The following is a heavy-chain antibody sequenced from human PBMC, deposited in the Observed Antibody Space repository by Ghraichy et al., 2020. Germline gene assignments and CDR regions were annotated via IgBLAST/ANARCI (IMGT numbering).Heavy chain of an antibody. J-gene: IGHJ5*02. CDR1: GGSISSSTYY. D-gene: IGHD6-13*01. V-gene: IGHV4-39*01. Sequence: SQTLSLTCTVSGGSISSSTYYSGWIRQPPGKGLEWIGSIYYSGSTYYNPSLKSRVTISVDTSKNQFSLKLSSVTAADTAVYYCARQEGYEQHAGEFDPWGQGTLVTVSS. CDR2: IYYSGST. CDR3: ARQEGYEQHAGEFDP.